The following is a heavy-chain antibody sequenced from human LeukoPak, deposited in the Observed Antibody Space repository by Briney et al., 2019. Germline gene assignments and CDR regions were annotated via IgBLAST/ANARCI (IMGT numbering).Heavy chain of an antibody. CDR3: ARRWLQAGYFDF. D-gene: IGHD5-24*01. Sequence: SQTLSLTCTLSGGSISRGANYWSWIRQHPEKGLEWIGYIYYSGTTYYNPSFQSRVIISSDTAKNQFSLKLSSVTAADTAVYFCARRWLQAGYFDFWGRGTLVTVSS. CDR2: IYYSGTT. CDR1: GGSISRGANY. V-gene: IGHV4-31*03. J-gene: IGHJ2*01.